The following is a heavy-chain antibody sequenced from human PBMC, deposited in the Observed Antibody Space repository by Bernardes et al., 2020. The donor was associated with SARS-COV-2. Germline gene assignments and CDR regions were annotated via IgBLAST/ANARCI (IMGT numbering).Heavy chain of an antibody. CDR1: GCSVSSSTHY. Sequence: SETLSLTCTVSGCSVSSSTHYWGWIRQPPGKGLEWIGSIYYSGSTYYKSSLKSRVTISVDTSKNQFSLKVNSVTAADTAVYYCARLETGYYYYYGMDAWGQGTTVTVSS. CDR3: ARLETGYYYYYGMDA. J-gene: IGHJ6*02. V-gene: IGHV4-39*01. CDR2: IYYSGST.